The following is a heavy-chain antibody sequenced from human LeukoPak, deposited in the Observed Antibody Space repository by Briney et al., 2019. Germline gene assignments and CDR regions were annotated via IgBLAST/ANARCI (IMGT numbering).Heavy chain of an antibody. CDR3: AREGMVRGPKTIYYYYYYMDV. D-gene: IGHD3-10*01. J-gene: IGHJ6*03. Sequence: ASVKVSCKASGYIFTSYGISWVRQAPGQGLEWMGWISAYNGNTHYAQKLQGRVTMTTDTSTSTAYMELRSLRSDDTAVYYCAREGMVRGPKTIYYYYYYMDVWGKGTTVTISS. CDR1: GYIFTSYG. CDR2: ISAYNGNT. V-gene: IGHV1-18*01.